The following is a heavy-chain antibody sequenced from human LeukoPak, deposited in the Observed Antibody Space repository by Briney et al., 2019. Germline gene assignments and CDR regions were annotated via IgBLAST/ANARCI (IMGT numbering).Heavy chain of an antibody. CDR3: ATGVISPISSSWFQDY. CDR2: FDPEDGET. CDR1: GYTLTELS. V-gene: IGHV1-24*01. J-gene: IGHJ4*02. Sequence: ASVKVSCEVSGYTLTELSMHWVRQAPGKGLEWMGGFDPEDGETIYAQKFQGRVTMTEDTSTDTAYMELSSLRSEDTAVYYCATGVISPISSSWFQDYWGQGTLVTVSS. D-gene: IGHD6-13*01.